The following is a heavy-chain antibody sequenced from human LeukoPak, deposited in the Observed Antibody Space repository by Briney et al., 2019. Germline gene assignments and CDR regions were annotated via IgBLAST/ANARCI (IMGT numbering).Heavy chain of an antibody. D-gene: IGHD4-17*01. CDR3: AREDPQTTVPEGMDV. CDR1: GGSISSYY. Sequence: SETLSLTCTVSGGSISSYYWSWIRQPPGKRLEWIGYILYTGNTNYNPSLKSRVTMSVDTSKNQFSLKLSSVTAADTAVYYCAREDPQTTVPEGMDVWGPGTTVTVSS. J-gene: IGHJ6*02. CDR2: ILYTGNT. V-gene: IGHV4-59*01.